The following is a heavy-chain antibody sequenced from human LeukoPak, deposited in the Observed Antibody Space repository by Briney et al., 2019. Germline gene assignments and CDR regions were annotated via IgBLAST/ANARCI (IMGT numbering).Heavy chain of an antibody. CDR3: ATENSGSYYGYFDS. CDR2: ISGSGGST. D-gene: IGHD1-26*01. Sequence: GGSLRLSCAASGFTFSSYAMSWVRQAPGKGLEWVSAISGSGGSTYYADSVKGRFTISRDNSKNTLYLQMNSLRADDTAVYYCATENSGSYYGYFDSWGQGTLVTVSS. J-gene: IGHJ4*03. V-gene: IGHV3-23*01. CDR1: GFTFSSYA.